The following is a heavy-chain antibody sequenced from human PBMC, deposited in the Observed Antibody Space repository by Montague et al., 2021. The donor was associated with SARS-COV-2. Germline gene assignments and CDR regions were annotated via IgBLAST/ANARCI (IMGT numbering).Heavy chain of an antibody. D-gene: IGHD3-22*01. J-gene: IGHJ4*02. CDR3: ARHSGYYDRSGYYDY. CDR1: GGSISSGGYY. V-gene: IGHV4-31*03. Sequence: TLSLTCTVSGGSISSGGYYWNWIRQHPGKGLEWIGYTYYSGSTYYNPSLKSRVTISVDTSKNQFSLKLSSVTAADTAVYYCARHSGYYDRSGYYDYWGQGTLVTVSS. CDR2: TYYSGST.